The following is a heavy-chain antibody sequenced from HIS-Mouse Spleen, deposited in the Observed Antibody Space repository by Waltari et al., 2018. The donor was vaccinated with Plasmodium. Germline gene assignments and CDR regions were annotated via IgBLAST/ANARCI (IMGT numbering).Heavy chain of an antibody. D-gene: IGHD6-13*01. J-gene: IGHJ2*01. CDR1: GFTFSIYW. V-gene: IGHV3-7*01. CDR2: IKQDGSEK. CDR3: ASSWYWYFDL. Sequence: EVQLVESGGGLVQPGGSLRLSCAASGFTFSIYWMSWVRQAPGKGGEWVANIKQDGSEKYYVDSVKGRFTISRDNAENSLYLQMNSLRAEDTAVYYCASSWYWYFDLWGRGTLVTVSS.